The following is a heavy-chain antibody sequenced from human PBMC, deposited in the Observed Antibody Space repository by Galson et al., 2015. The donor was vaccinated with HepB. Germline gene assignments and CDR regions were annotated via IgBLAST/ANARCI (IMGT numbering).Heavy chain of an antibody. D-gene: IGHD6-6*01. CDR1: GFTFSSYG. V-gene: IGHV3-33*01. Sequence: LRLSCAASGFTFSSYGMHWVRQAPGKGLEWVAVIWYDGSNKYYADSVKGRFTISRDNSKNTLYLQMNSLRAEDTAVYYCARDLYSSSSGADIWGQGTMVTVSS. CDR3: ARDLYSSSSGADI. CDR2: IWYDGSNK. J-gene: IGHJ3*02.